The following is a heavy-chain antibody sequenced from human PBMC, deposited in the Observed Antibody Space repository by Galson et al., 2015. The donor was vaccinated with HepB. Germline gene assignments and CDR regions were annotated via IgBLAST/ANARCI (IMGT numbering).Heavy chain of an antibody. CDR3: ARDRGGWGSFLSYYSGMDV. D-gene: IGHD3-10*01. J-gene: IGHJ6*02. Sequence: SLRLSCAASEFTFSSYNMNWVRQAPGQGLEWVSYISTSSSTIYYVDSVKGRFTISRDNAKNSLYLQMNSLRAEDTAVYYCARDRGGWGSFLSYYSGMDVWGQGTTVTVSS. CDR1: EFTFSSYN. V-gene: IGHV3-48*04. CDR2: ISTSSSTI.